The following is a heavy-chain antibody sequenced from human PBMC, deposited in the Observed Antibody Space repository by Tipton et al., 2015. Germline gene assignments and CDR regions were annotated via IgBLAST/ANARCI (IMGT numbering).Heavy chain of an antibody. J-gene: IGHJ4*02. CDR2: SYYGGST. Sequence: LRLSCTVSGDSISSGGYYWSWSRQHPGKGLEWLGYSYYGGSTYYNPSLKSRLTISVDMSKNQFSLKLSSVTAADTAVYYCARVPFDYFDYWGQGILVTVSS. CDR3: ARVPFDYFDY. V-gene: IGHV4-31*02. CDR1: GDSISSGGYY.